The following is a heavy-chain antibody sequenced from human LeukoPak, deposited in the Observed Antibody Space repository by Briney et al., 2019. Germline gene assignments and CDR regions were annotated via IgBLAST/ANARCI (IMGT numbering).Heavy chain of an antibody. D-gene: IGHD3-22*01. V-gene: IGHV1-69*01. J-gene: IGHJ4*02. Sequence: SVKVSCKASGGTFSSYAISWVRQAPGQGLEWMGGIIPIFGTANYAQKFQGRVTITADESTSTAYMELSSLRSEDTAVYYCARGVSYYDSSGYYGYWGQGTPVTVSS. CDR2: IIPIFGTA. CDR3: ARGVSYYDSSGYYGY. CDR1: GGTFSSYA.